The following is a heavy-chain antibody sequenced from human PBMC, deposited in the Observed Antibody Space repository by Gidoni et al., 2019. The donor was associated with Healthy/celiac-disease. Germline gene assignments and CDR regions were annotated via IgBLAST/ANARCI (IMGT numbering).Heavy chain of an antibody. Sequence: QLQLQESGPGLVKPSETLSLTCTASGGSISSSSSYWGWIRQPPGKGLEWIGSIYYSGSTYYNPSLKSRVTISVDTSKNQFSLKLSSVTAADTAVYYCARDNPSYYFDYWGQGTLVTVSS. CDR3: ARDNPSYYFDY. CDR2: IYYSGST. CDR1: GGSISSSSSY. J-gene: IGHJ4*02. V-gene: IGHV4-39*07.